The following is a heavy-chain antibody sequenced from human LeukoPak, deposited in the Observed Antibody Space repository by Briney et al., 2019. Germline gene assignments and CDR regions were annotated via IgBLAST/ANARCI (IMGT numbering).Heavy chain of an antibody. CDR2: IYSSGST. D-gene: IGHD3-10*01. CDR3: ARSDGYGLVGI. Sequence: PSETLSLTCAVSGVSISSGSNYWGWIRQPPGKTLEWIGSIYSSGSTYYNSSLKSRVIILIDTAKKHFSLNLSSVTAADTAVYYCARSDGYGLVGIWGQGTMVTVSS. CDR1: GVSISSGSNY. J-gene: IGHJ3*02. V-gene: IGHV4-39*07.